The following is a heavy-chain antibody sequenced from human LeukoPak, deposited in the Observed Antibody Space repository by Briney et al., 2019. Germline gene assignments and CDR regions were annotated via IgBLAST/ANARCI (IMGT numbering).Heavy chain of an antibody. CDR1: GFTFSSYA. CDR2: ISYDGSNK. V-gene: IGHV3-30-3*01. J-gene: IGHJ4*02. CDR3: ARDGSPYNPRFDY. D-gene: IGHD5-24*01. Sequence: AGGSLRLSCAASGFTFSSYAMHWVRQAPGKGLEGVAVISYDGSNKYYADSVKGRFTISRDNSKNTLYLQMNSLRAEDTAVYYCARDGSPYNPRFDYWGQGTLVTVSS.